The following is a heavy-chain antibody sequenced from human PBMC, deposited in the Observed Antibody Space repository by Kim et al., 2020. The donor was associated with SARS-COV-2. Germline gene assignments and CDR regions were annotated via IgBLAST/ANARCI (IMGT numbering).Heavy chain of an antibody. CDR2: IHTGGTT. CDR3: ARHDWFDP. J-gene: IGHJ5*02. Sequence: GGSLRLSCAVSGFSVSGDYMNWVRQAPGKGLECVAGIHTGGTTFYEDSEKGRFTISRDSSKNTLYLQMNSLRVEDTAVYYCARHDWFDPWGQGTLVTVSS. V-gene: IGHV3-66*04. CDR1: GFSVSGDY.